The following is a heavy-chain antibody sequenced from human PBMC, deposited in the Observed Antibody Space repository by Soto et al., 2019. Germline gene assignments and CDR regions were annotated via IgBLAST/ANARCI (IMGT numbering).Heavy chain of an antibody. D-gene: IGHD2-2*02. CDR1: GFTFSNAW. Sequence: GGSLRLSCAASGFTFSNAWMNWVRQAPGKGLEWVGRIKSKTDGGTTDYAAPVKGRFTISRDDSKNTLYLQMNSLKTEDTAVYYCTTDAGYCSSTSCYKVLYYFDYWGQGTLVTVSS. V-gene: IGHV3-15*01. CDR3: TTDAGYCSSTSCYKVLYYFDY. CDR2: IKSKTDGGTT. J-gene: IGHJ4*02.